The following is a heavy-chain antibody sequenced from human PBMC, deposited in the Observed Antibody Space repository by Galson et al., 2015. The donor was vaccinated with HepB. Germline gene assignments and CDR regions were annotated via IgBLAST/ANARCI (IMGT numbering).Heavy chain of an antibody. CDR3: ARDTSPPTTVEYWYFDL. J-gene: IGHJ2*01. Sequence: SLRLSCAASGFTFSSYWMHWVRQAPGKGLVWVARINSDGSSTSYADYVKGRFTISRDNAKNTLYLQMNSLRAEDTAVYYCARDTSPPTTVEYWYFDLWGRGTLVTVSS. CDR2: INSDGSST. CDR1: GFTFSSYW. D-gene: IGHD4-23*01. V-gene: IGHV3-74*01.